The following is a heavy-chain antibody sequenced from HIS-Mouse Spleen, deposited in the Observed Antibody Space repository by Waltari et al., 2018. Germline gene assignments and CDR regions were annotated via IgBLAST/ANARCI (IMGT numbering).Heavy chain of an antibody. J-gene: IGHJ4*02. CDR1: GGSISSSSYY. D-gene: IGHD3-10*01. Sequence: QLQLQESGPGLVKPSETLSLTCTVSGGSISSSSYYWGWIRQPPGKWLEWIGSIYYSGNTYYNPYLQSRVTISIDTSKDQFSLKLNSVTAADTAVYYCARVRGYYFDYWGQGTLVTVSS. V-gene: IGHV4-39*07. CDR3: ARVRGYYFDY. CDR2: IYYSGNT.